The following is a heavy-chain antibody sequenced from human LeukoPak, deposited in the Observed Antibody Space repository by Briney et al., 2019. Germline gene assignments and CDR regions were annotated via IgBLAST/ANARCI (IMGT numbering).Heavy chain of an antibody. CDR1: GFTFSSYS. D-gene: IGHD2-2*01. CDR3: ARAGFEDCSSTSCTYYFDY. CDR2: ISSSSSTI. Sequence: GGSLRLSCAASGFTFSSYSMNWVRQAPGKGMEWVSYISSSSSTIYYADSVKGRFTISRDNAKNSLYLQMNSLRAEDTAVYYCARAGFEDCSSTSCTYYFDYWGQGTLVTVSS. V-gene: IGHV3-48*01. J-gene: IGHJ4*02.